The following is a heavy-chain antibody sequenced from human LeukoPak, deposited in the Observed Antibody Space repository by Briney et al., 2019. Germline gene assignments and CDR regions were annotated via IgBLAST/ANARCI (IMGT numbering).Heavy chain of an antibody. Sequence: PGGSLRLSCAASGFTFSDYYMSWIRQAQGKGLEWVSYISSSGSTIYYADSVKGRFTISRDNAKNSLYLQMNSLRAEDTAVYYCARGSGREIMYYYYMDVWGKGTTVTVSS. CDR1: GFTFSDYY. CDR3: ARGSGREIMYYYYMDV. J-gene: IGHJ6*03. CDR2: ISSSGSTI. D-gene: IGHD3-10*01. V-gene: IGHV3-11*01.